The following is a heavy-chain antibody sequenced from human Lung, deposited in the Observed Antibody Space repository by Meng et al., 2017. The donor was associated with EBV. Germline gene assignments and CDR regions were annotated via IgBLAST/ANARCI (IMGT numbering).Heavy chain of an antibody. CDR3: ARVGGYSGYDIYY. CDR2: IAYDGRNK. Sequence: HLVDSWRGVVEPGRPLSLIGASSEFTFSSYAREGVRQAPGKGLEWVELIAYDGRNKFYADSVKGRFTISRDNSKNTLYLQMNSLRPEDAALYYCARVGGYSGYDIYYWGQGTLVTVSS. V-gene: IGHV3-30-3*01. J-gene: IGHJ4*02. CDR1: EFTFSSYA. D-gene: IGHD5-12*01.